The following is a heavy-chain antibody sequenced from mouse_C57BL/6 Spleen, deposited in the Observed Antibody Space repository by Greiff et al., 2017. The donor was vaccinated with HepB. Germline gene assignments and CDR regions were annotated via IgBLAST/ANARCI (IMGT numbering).Heavy chain of an antibody. CDR3: AREGEMDY. J-gene: IGHJ4*01. CDR2: IDPTDSDT. CDR1: GYTFTSYW. D-gene: IGHD2-13*01. V-gene: IGHV1-52*01. Sequence: QVQLKQPGAELVRPGSSVKLSCKASGYTFTSYWMHWVKQRPIQGLEWIGNIDPTDSDTHYNQKFKDKATLTVDKSSSTAYMQLNSLTSEDSAVYYAAREGEMDYWGQGTSVTVSS.